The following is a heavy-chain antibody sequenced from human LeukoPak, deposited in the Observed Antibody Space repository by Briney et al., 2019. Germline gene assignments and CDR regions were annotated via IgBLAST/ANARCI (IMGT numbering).Heavy chain of an antibody. CDR1: GYTFTSYG. J-gene: IGHJ4*02. CDR3: ARVPGNTMIVVVIADY. D-gene: IGHD3-22*01. CDR2: ISAYNGNT. Sequence: EASVKVSCKASGYTFTSYGISWVRQAPGQGLEWMGWISAYNGNTNYAQKLQGRVTMTTDTSTSTAYMELRSLRSDDTAVYYCARVPGNTMIVVVIADYWGQGTLVTVSS. V-gene: IGHV1-18*01.